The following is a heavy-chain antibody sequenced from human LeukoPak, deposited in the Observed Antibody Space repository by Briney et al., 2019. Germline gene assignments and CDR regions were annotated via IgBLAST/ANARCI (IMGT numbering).Heavy chain of an antibody. J-gene: IGHJ4*02. CDR2: IYYSGST. Sequence: PSETLSLTCTVSGGSISSYYWSWIRQPPGKGLEWIGYIYYSGSTNYNPSLKSRVTISVDTSKNQFSLKLSSVTAADTAVYYCAREHYGSGSYWVCYFDYWGQGTLVTVSS. CDR1: GGSISSYY. V-gene: IGHV4-59*01. CDR3: AREHYGSGSYWVCYFDY. D-gene: IGHD3-10*01.